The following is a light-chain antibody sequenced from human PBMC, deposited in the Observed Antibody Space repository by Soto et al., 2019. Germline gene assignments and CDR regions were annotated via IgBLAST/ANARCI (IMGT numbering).Light chain of an antibody. CDR1: QSVSSN. V-gene: IGKV3-15*01. CDR2: GAS. J-gene: IGKJ4*01. Sequence: EIVMTQSPATVSVSPGEGVILSCRASQSVSSNLAWYQQKPGHTPRLLIYGASIRATGIPARFSGSGSGTEFTLTISSLQSEDFAVYYCHQYKNWPPLTFGGGTKVEIK. CDR3: HQYKNWPPLT.